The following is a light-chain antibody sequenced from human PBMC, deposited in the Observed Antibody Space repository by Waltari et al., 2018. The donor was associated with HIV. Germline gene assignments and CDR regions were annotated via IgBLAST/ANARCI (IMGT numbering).Light chain of an antibody. CDR1: ALPKQY. Sequence: SYELTQPPSVSVSPGQTARITCSGDALPKQYAYWYQQKPGQAPVLVIYKDSERPSGIPERFSGSNSRTTVTLTISGVQAEDEADYYCQSAGVFGTGTKVTVL. V-gene: IGLV3-25*03. J-gene: IGLJ1*01. CDR2: KDS. CDR3: QSAGV.